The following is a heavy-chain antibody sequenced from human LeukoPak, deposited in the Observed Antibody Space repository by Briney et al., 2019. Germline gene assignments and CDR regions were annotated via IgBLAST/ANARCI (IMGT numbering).Heavy chain of an antibody. CDR2: IHYSGNT. CDR1: GGSTSSSNYY. J-gene: IGHJ4*02. V-gene: IGHV4-39*01. Sequence: SETLSLTCTVSGGSTSSSNYYWGWIRQPPGKGLEWIGGIHYSGNTYCNPSLKSRVTISVDTSKKQFSLKLSSVTAADTAVYYCARLGAGPTYYDFWSGYSSFYFDYWGQGTLVTVSS. CDR3: ARLGAGPTYYDFWSGYSSFYFDY. D-gene: IGHD3-3*01.